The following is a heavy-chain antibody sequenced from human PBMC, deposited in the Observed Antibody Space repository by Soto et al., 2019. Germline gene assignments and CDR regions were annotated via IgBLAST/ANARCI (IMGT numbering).Heavy chain of an antibody. J-gene: IGHJ5*02. CDR3: ARVRLGYCSGGSCYNNWFDP. Sequence: GGSLRLSCAASGFTFSSYWMHWVRQAPGKGLVWVSRINSDGSSTSYADSVKGRFTISRDNAKNTLYLQMNSLRAEDTAVYYCARVRLGYCSGGSCYNNWFDPGGQGTLV. CDR2: INSDGSST. D-gene: IGHD2-15*01. CDR1: GFTFSSYW. V-gene: IGHV3-74*01.